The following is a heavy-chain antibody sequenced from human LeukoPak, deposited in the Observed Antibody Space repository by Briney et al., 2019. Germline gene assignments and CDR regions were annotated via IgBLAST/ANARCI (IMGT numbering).Heavy chain of an antibody. CDR1: GGSISSGGYY. J-gene: IGHJ4*02. CDR2: IYYSGST. V-gene: IGHV4-31*03. D-gene: IGHD2-2*02. Sequence: PSQTLSLTCTVSGGSISSGGYYWSWIRRHPGKGLEWIGYIYYSGSTYYNPSLKSRVTISVDTSKNQFSLKLSSVTAADTAVYYCARWANQLLYDYWGQGTLVTVSS. CDR3: ARWANQLLYDY.